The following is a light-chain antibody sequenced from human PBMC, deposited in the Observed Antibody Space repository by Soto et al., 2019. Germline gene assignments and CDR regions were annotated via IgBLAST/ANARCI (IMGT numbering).Light chain of an antibody. Sequence: QSALTQPASVSGSPGQSITISCTGTNSDIGIYNLVSWYQQHPGKVPKVMIYEVTKRPSGVFDRFSGSKSGNTASLTISGLQAEDEADYYCCSYAGSTTVVVFGGGTKLTVL. V-gene: IGLV2-23*02. CDR1: NSDIGIYNL. CDR2: EVT. J-gene: IGLJ2*01. CDR3: CSYAGSTTVVV.